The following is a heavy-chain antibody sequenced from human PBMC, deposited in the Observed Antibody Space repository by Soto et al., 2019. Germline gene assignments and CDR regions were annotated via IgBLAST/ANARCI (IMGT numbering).Heavy chain of an antibody. CDR2: IFAGDGHT. CDR1: GFTFTNYV. V-gene: IGHV1-3*05. Sequence: QVQLVQSGAEEKKPGASVKVSCKASGFTFTNYVIHWLRQAPGQRPEWMGWIFAGDGHTKYSQQFQGRLTITRDTSASTAYMEMSSLTSKDTAVYYCARAYTTSWLFDYWGQGTLVAVFS. D-gene: IGHD2-2*02. CDR3: ARAYTTSWLFDY. J-gene: IGHJ4*02.